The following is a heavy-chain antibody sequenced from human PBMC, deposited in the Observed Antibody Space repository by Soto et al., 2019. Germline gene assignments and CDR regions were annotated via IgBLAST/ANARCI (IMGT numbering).Heavy chain of an antibody. J-gene: IGHJ4*01. D-gene: IGHD2-15*01. CDR1: GGTFSSYA. V-gene: IGHV1-69*06. CDR2: IIPIFGTA. CDR3: ARMDGYSRAKCDY. Sequence: SVKVSCKASGGTFSSYAISWVRQAPGQGLEWMGGIIPIFGTANYAQKFQGRVTITADKSTSTAYMELSSLRSEDTAVYYCARMDGYSRAKCDYCGQGTLVTVSS.